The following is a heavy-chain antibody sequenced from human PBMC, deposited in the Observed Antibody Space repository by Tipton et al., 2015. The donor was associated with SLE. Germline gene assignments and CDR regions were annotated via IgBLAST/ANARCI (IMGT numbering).Heavy chain of an antibody. Sequence: SLRLSCAASGFTFSSYAMHWVRQAPGKGLEWVAVISYGGGNKYYADSVKGRFTISRDNSKNTLYLQMNSLRAGDTAVYYCARGQDGYFDYWGQGTLVTVSS. V-gene: IGHV3-30*14. CDR3: ARGQDGYFDY. CDR1: GFTFSSYA. J-gene: IGHJ4*02. CDR2: ISYGGGNK.